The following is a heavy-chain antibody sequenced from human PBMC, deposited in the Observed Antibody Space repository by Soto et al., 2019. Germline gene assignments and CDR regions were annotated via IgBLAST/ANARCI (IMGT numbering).Heavy chain of an antibody. CDR2: IYHSGST. Sequence: QLQLQESGSGLVKPSQTLSLTCAVSGGSISSGGYSWSWIRQPPGKGLEWIGYIYHSGSTYYNPSLKSRVTMSIDRSGNQFSMKLSSVTAADTAVYYCARAVRYDSIGYYLLNWGQGTLVTVSS. J-gene: IGHJ4*02. CDR3: ARAVRYDSIGYYLLN. CDR1: GGSISSGGYS. V-gene: IGHV4-30-2*01. D-gene: IGHD3-22*01.